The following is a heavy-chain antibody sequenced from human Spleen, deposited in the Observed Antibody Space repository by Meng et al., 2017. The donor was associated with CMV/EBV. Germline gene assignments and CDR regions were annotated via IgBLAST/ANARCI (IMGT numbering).Heavy chain of an antibody. V-gene: IGHV3-48*03. J-gene: IGHJ4*02. D-gene: IGHD2-2*01. Sequence: GGSLRLSCAASGFTFSSYEMNWVRQAPGKGLEWVSYISRSGTTTYYADSVKGRFTISRDNAKNSLYLQMNSLRAEDTAVYYCARDGIVVLPAVTFDYWGQGTLVTVSS. CDR2: ISRSGTTT. CDR3: ARDGIVVLPAVTFDY. CDR1: GFTFSSYE.